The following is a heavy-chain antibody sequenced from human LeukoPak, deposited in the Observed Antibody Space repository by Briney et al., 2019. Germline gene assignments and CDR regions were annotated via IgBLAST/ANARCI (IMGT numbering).Heavy chain of an antibody. J-gene: IGHJ4*02. D-gene: IGHD3-22*01. V-gene: IGHV3-23*01. CDR2: ISGSGGST. CDR3: ARDHSHYDSSGYFGL. Sequence: GGSLRLSCAASGFTFSSHALSWLRQAPGKGLEWVSTISGSGGSTYYADSVKGRFTISRDNSKNTLYLQMNSLRAEDTAVYYCARDHSHYDSSGYFGLWGQGALVTVSS. CDR1: GFTFSSHA.